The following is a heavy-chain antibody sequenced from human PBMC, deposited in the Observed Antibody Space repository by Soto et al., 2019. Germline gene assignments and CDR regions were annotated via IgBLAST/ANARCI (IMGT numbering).Heavy chain of an antibody. V-gene: IGHV3-48*03. CDR3: VRDNTKLCHWCLDH. CDR2: ISGSGSPI. D-gene: IGHD2-8*01. J-gene: IGHJ4*02. Sequence: EVQLVESGGGFVQPGGSLRLSCAASGFIFSDYEMTWVRQAPGKGLEWVSYISGSGSPIYYADSVKGRFTISRDNARNSLYLQMNSLRADDTAVYYCVRDNTKLCHWCLDHWGQGTLVTVSS. CDR1: GFIFSDYE.